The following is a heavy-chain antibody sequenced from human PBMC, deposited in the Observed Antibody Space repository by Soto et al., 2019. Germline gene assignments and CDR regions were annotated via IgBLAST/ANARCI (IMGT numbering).Heavy chain of an antibody. CDR1: GFTFSSYA. CDR3: ARDVVPAAMEYYYYMDV. CDR2: ISSNGGST. J-gene: IGHJ6*03. Sequence: GGSLRLSCAASGFTFSSYAMHWVRQAPGKGLEYVSAISSNGGSTYYANSVKGRFTISRDNSKNTLYLQMGSLRAEEMAVYYCARDVVPAAMEYYYYMDVWGKGTTVTVSS. V-gene: IGHV3-64*01. D-gene: IGHD2-2*01.